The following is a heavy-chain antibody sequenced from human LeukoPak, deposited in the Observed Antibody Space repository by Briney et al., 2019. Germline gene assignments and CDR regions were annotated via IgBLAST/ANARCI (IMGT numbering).Heavy chain of an antibody. V-gene: IGHV4-59*01. J-gene: IGHJ5*02. Sequence: SETLSLTCIVSGGSISSYYWSWIRQPPGKGLEWIGYIYYSGSTNYNPSFKSRVTISIDTSKNQFSLKLSSVTAADTGVYYCARGLTLFDPWGQGTLVTVSS. D-gene: IGHD1-20*01. CDR3: ARGLTLFDP. CDR1: GGSISSYY. CDR2: IYYSGST.